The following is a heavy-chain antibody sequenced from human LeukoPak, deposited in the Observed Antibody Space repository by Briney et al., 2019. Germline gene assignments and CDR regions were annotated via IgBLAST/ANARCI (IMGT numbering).Heavy chain of an antibody. J-gene: IGHJ4*02. CDR3: XXXXXTVVSGTTIGAY. CDR2: ISGSSTSI. D-gene: IGHD2/OR15-2a*01. Sequence: GGSLRLSCAASGFSFSSYEMNWVRQAPGKGLEWISYISGSSTSIYYADSVKGRFTISRDNARNSLYLQMNSLRADDTAVYYXXXXXXTVVSGTTIGAYWGQGTLVTVSS. V-gene: IGHV3-48*03. CDR1: GFSFSSYE.